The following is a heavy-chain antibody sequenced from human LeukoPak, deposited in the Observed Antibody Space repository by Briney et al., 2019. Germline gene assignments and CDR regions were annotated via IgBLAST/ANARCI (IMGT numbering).Heavy chain of an antibody. CDR2: ISGSGGST. D-gene: IGHD3-10*01. Sequence: GGSLRLSCAASGFTFSSYAMSWVRQAPGKGLEWVSAISGSGGSTYYADSVKGRFTISRDNSKNTLYLQMNSLRAEDTAVYYCAKAYYGLGSYPIFDYWGQGTLVTVSS. V-gene: IGHV3-23*01. J-gene: IGHJ4*02. CDR3: AKAYYGLGSYPIFDY. CDR1: GFTFSSYA.